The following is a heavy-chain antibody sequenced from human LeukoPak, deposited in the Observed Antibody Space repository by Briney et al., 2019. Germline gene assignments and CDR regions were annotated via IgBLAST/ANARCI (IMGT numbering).Heavy chain of an antibody. CDR2: IYISGST. V-gene: IGHV4-4*07. J-gene: IGHJ5*02. CDR3: ARDGGITGTTGDHWFDP. D-gene: IGHD1-20*01. Sequence: KPSETLSLTCTVSSGSISSDDYYWSWIRQPAGKGLEWIGRIYISGSTNYNPSLKSRVTMSVDTSKNQFSLKLSSATAADTAVYYCARDGGITGTTGDHWFDPWGQGTLVTVSS. CDR1: SGSISSDDYY.